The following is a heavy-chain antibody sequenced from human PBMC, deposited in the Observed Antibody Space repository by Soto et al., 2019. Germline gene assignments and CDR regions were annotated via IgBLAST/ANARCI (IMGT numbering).Heavy chain of an antibody. CDR3: ARLGSLLQPIDY. V-gene: IGHV5-51*01. Sequence: PGESLKISCKGSGYSFSDNWMGWVRQTPGKGLEWMGIIWPRDSDTRYSPSFQGQVTISADRSIATAYLQWTSLKASDTATYFCARLGSLLQPIDYWRQGTPVTVSS. CDR1: GYSFSDNW. J-gene: IGHJ4*02. CDR2: IWPRDSDT. D-gene: IGHD4-4*01.